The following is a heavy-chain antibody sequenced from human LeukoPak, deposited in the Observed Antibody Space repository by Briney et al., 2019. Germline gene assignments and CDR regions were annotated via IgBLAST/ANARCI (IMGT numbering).Heavy chain of an antibody. Sequence: SGPTLVNPTQTLTLTCTFSGFSLSTSGVGVGWIRQPPGKALEWLALIYWNDDKRYNPSLKNRLTITKDTSKNQVVLTMTNMDPVDTATYYCAHMEIWSYSPTLLPSIVDPWGQGTLVTVSS. D-gene: IGHD3-10*01. CDR3: AHMEIWSYSPTLLPSIVDP. CDR2: IYWNDDK. J-gene: IGHJ5*02. CDR1: GFSLSTSGVG. V-gene: IGHV2-5*01.